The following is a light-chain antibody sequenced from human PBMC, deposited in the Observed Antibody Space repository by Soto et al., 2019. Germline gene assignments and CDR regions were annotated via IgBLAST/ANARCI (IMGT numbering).Light chain of an antibody. J-gene: IGLJ2*01. CDR2: EGG. V-gene: IGLV2-23*01. CDR3: CSFALRSTLI. Sequence: QSALTQPASVSGSPGQSFTISCSGTRRDVGNYTLVSWYQQYPGKAPKLMIYEGGKRPSGVSNRFSGSKSGNTASLTISGLQAEDEADYYCCSFALRSTLIFGGGTKVTVL. CDR1: RRDVGNYTL.